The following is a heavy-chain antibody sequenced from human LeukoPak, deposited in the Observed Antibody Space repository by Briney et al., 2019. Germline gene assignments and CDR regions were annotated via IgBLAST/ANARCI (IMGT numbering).Heavy chain of an antibody. V-gene: IGHV3-33*01. Sequence: GXHWVRQAPGXXXEWVAVIWYDGSNKYYADSVKGRFTISRDNSKNTLYLQMNSLRAEDTAVYYCARAPNWNYGVWGQGTLVTVSS. D-gene: IGHD1-7*01. CDR3: ARAPNWNYGV. CDR2: IWYDGSNK. J-gene: IGHJ4*02. CDR1: G.